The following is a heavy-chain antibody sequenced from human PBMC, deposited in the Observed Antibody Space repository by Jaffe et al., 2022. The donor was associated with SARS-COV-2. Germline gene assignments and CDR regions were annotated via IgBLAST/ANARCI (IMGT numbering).Heavy chain of an antibody. CDR2: ISAYNGNT. Sequence: QVQLVQSGAEVKKPGASVKVSCKASGYTFTSYGISWVRQAPGQGLEWMGWISAYNGNTNYAQKLQGRVTMTTDTSTSTAYMELRSLRSDDTAVYYCAREADVWGSYRDDAFDIWGQGTMVTVSS. J-gene: IGHJ3*02. CDR3: AREADVWGSYRDDAFDI. CDR1: GYTFTSYG. V-gene: IGHV1-18*01. D-gene: IGHD3-16*02.